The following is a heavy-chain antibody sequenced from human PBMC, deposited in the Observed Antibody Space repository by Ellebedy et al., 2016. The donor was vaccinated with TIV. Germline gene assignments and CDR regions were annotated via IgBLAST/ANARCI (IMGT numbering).Heavy chain of an antibody. CDR1: GGGISSDTW. Sequence: MPSETLSLTCTVSGGGISSDTWWSLVRPPPGRGLEWIGEAHYGGYTNYNPSLKSRVTISLDKSKDQFSLKLTSVTAADTAIYYCVKSNWHSFEAWGQGALVTVSS. CDR2: AHYGGYT. D-gene: IGHD3-9*01. V-gene: IGHV4-4*02. CDR3: VKSNWHSFEA. J-gene: IGHJ5*02.